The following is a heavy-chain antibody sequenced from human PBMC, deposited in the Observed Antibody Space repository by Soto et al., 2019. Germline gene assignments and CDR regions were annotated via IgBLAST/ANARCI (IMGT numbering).Heavy chain of an antibody. CDR2: ISYDGSNK. D-gene: IGHD3-10*01. CDR3: ASPWWFGELLLSYFDY. J-gene: IGHJ4*02. CDR1: GFTFSSYA. Sequence: PGGSLRLSCAASGFTFSSYAMHWVRQAPGKGLEWVAVISYDGSNKYYADSVKGRFTISRDNSKNTLYLQMNSLRAEDTAVYYCASPWWFGELLLSYFDYWGQGTLVTVSS. V-gene: IGHV3-30-3*01.